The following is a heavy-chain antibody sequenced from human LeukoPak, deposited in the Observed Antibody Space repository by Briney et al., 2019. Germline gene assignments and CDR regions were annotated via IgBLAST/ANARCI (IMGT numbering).Heavy chain of an antibody. CDR3: ARGGVRGLKHFDY. D-gene: IGHD2-8*02. CDR1: GFTFTTYE. J-gene: IGHJ4*02. Sequence: PGGSLRLSCAASGFTFTTYELNWVRQAPGKGLEWVSYINISGRTIYYADSVKGRFTISRDNAKNSLYLQMNSLRAEDTAVYYCARGGVRGLKHFDYWGQGTLVTVSS. V-gene: IGHV3-48*03. CDR2: INISGRTI.